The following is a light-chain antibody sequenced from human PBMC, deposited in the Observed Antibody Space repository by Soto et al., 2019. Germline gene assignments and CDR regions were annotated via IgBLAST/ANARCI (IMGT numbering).Light chain of an antibody. CDR2: EVS. CDR1: SSDVGGYDF. CDR3: SSYASSSTLYV. V-gene: IGLV2-14*01. Sequence: QSALTQPASVSGSPGQSITISCTGTSSDVGGYDFVSWYQHHPGKAPTLMISEVSNRPSGVSIRFSGSKSGNTASLTISGLQAEDEADYYCSSYASSSTLYVFGTGTKVTV. J-gene: IGLJ1*01.